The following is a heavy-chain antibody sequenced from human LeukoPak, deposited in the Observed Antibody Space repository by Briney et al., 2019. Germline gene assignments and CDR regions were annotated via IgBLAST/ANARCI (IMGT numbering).Heavy chain of an antibody. D-gene: IGHD2-2*02. Sequence: GGSLRLSCAASGFTFSSYAMSWVRQAPGKGLEWVSAISGSGGSTYYADSVKGRFTISRDNSKNTLYLQMNSLRAEDTAVYYCARAIREYCSSTSCYNVGGYWGQGTLVTVSS. CDR2: ISGSGGST. V-gene: IGHV3-23*01. CDR3: ARAIREYCSSTSCYNVGGY. J-gene: IGHJ4*02. CDR1: GFTFSSYA.